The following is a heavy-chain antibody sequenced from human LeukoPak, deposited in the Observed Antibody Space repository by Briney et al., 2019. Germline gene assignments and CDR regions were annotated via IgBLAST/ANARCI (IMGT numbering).Heavy chain of an antibody. V-gene: IGHV4-39*01. CDR2: IYYSGST. J-gene: IGHJ4*02. D-gene: IGHD1-1*01. CDR1: GGSISSSSYY. CDR3: ARLSLESLDY. Sequence: PSETLSLTCTVSGGSISSSSYYWGWIRQPPGKGLEWIGSIYYSGSTYYNPSLKSRVTISVDTSKNQFSLKLSSVTAADTALYYCARLSLESLDYWGQGTLVTVPS.